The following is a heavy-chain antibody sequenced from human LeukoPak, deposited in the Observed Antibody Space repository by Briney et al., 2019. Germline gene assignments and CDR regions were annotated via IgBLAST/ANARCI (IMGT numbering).Heavy chain of an antibody. J-gene: IGHJ4*02. Sequence: GGSLRLSCAASGFNFNKYDMTWARQAPGKGLEWVSTITGRSDKTYYTDSVKGRFVTSRDNSKDTLYLQMNSLRSEDTALYYCAKGGWLDDLGQGALVTVSS. CDR3: AKGGWLDD. CDR2: ITGRSDKT. D-gene: IGHD6-19*01. CDR1: GFNFNKYD. V-gene: IGHV3-23*01.